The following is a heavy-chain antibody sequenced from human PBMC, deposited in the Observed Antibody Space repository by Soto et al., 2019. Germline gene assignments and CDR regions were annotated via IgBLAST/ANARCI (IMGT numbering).Heavy chain of an antibody. V-gene: IGHV3-21*01. CDR2: ISSSSSYI. CDR1: GFTFSSYS. CDR3: ARDHPYDFWSGYYSYYYYYYYMDV. J-gene: IGHJ6*03. Sequence: VGSLRLSCAASGFTFSSYSMNWVRQAPGKGLEWVSSISSSSSYIYYADSVKGRFTISRDNAKNSLYLQMNSLRAEDTAVYYCARDHPYDFWSGYYSYYYYYYYMDVWGKGTTVTVSS. D-gene: IGHD3-3*01.